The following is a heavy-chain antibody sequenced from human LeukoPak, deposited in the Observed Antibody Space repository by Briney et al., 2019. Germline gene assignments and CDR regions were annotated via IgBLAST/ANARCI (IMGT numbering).Heavy chain of an antibody. CDR3: ARTTHPDAKQWPSFDF. V-gene: IGHV4-61*01. D-gene: IGHD6-19*01. J-gene: IGHJ4*02. CDR1: GDSINRGRHY. CDR2: IYYTGSA. Sequence: SETLSLTCTVSGDSINRGRHYWSWIRQPPGKGLEWIAYIYYTGSAKYKPSLQSRVTISADRPRNQFSLRVTSVTAADTAVYYCARTTHPDAKQWPSFDFWGQGVLVTVSS.